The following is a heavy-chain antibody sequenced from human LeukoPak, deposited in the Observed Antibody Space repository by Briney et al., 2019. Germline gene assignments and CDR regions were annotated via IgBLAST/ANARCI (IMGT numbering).Heavy chain of an antibody. J-gene: IGHJ5*02. D-gene: IGHD3-10*01. CDR1: GYSISSGYY. V-gene: IGHV4-38-2*02. CDR2: IYHSGST. Sequence: SETLSLTCTVSGYSISSGYYWGWIRQPPGKGLEWIGSIYHSGSTYHSGSTYYNPSLKSRVTISVGTSKNQFSLKLRSVTAADTAVYYCARRGPPRTLLRGVKSGWFDPWGQGTLVTVSS. CDR3: ARRGPPRTLLRGVKSGWFDP.